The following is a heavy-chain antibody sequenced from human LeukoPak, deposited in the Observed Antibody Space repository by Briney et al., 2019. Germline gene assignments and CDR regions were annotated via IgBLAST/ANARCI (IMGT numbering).Heavy chain of an antibody. CDR2: INHSGST. J-gene: IGHJ5*02. V-gene: IGHV4-34*01. Sequence: SSETLSLTCAVYGGSFSGYYWSWIRQPPGKGLEWIGEINHSGSTNYNPSLKSRVTISVDTSKNQLSLKLSSVTAADTAVYYCARGRYSSSWYRRTFDPWGQGTLVTVSS. CDR1: GGSFSGYY. CDR3: ARGRYSSSWYRRTFDP. D-gene: IGHD6-13*01.